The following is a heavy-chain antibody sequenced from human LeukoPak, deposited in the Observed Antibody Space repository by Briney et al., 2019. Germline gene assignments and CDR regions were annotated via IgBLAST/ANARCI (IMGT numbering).Heavy chain of an antibody. D-gene: IGHD2-8*01. Sequence: PGGSLRLSCVVSGFSFSDSVMSWGRQAPGKGLEWLSAISGDADVTYYAASVKGRFTISRDNSWNTVYLQMNSLRAADTATYYCAKVGYCSNNCFRTHDYWGQGALVTVSS. CDR2: ISGDADVT. J-gene: IGHJ4*02. CDR3: AKVGYCSNNCFRTHDY. V-gene: IGHV3-23*01. CDR1: GFSFSDSV.